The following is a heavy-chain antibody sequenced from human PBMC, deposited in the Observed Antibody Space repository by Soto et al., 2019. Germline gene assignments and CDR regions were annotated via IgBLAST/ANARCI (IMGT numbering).Heavy chain of an antibody. Sequence: TLSLTCAVYGGSFSGYYWSWIRQPPGKGLEWIGEINHSGSTNYNPSLKSRVTISVDTSKNQFSLKLSSVAAADTAVYYCARGARGMDGGYYGMDVWGQGTTVTVSS. CDR3: ARGARGMDGGYYGMDV. V-gene: IGHV4-34*01. D-gene: IGHD6-13*01. J-gene: IGHJ6*02. CDR2: INHSGST. CDR1: GGSFSGYY.